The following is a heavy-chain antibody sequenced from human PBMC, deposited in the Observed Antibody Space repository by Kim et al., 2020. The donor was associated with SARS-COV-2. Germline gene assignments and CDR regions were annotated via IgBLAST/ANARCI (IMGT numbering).Heavy chain of an antibody. CDR3: AKDTIYYDSSGYLDY. CDR1: GFTFSSYG. Sequence: GGSLRLSCAASGFTFSSYGMHWVRQAPGKGLEWVAVISYDGSNKYYADSVKGRFTISRDNSKNTLYLQMNSLRAEDTAVYYCAKDTIYYDSSGYLDYWGQGTLVTVSS. D-gene: IGHD3-22*01. CDR2: ISYDGSNK. J-gene: IGHJ4*02. V-gene: IGHV3-30*18.